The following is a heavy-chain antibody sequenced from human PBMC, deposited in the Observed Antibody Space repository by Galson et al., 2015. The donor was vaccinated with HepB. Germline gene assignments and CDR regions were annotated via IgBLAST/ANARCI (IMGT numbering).Heavy chain of an antibody. J-gene: IGHJ4*02. V-gene: IGHV2-70*11. CDR2: IDWDDDK. CDR1: GFSLSASGMC. CDR3: ARISSVAGLFDY. Sequence: PALVKPTQTLTLTCTFSGFSLSASGMCVSWIRQPPGKALEWLARIDWDDDKYYSTSLKTRLTISKDTSKNQVVLTMTNMDPVDTATYYCARISSVAGLFDYWGQGTLVTVSS. D-gene: IGHD6-19*01.